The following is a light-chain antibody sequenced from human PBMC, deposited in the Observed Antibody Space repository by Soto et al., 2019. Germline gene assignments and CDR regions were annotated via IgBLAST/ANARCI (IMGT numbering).Light chain of an antibody. Sequence: DIVMTQSPLALPVTPGEPASISCRSSQSLLYSSGYNYLDWYLQKPGQSPQLLIHLGSNRASGVPDRFSGSVSGTDFTLKISRVEAEDVGLYYCMQALQAPLTFGQGTKVDIK. CDR2: LGS. J-gene: IGKJ1*01. CDR3: MQALQAPLT. V-gene: IGKV2-28*01. CDR1: QSLLYSSGYNY.